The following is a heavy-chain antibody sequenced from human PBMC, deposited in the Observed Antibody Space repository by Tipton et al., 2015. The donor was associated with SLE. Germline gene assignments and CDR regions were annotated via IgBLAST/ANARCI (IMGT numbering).Heavy chain of an antibody. J-gene: IGHJ6*03. D-gene: IGHD3-3*01. CDR3: ATSETTIFGVVSLSYYYYLDV. V-gene: IGHV1-69*05. CDR1: GGTFSSHA. Sequence: QLVQSGPEVKMPGSSVKVSCKASGGTFSSHAINWVRQAPGQGLEWMGGITPVVPTADYAQKFQGRVTITTDESKSIAYMELSSLKSEDTAIYYCATSETTIFGVVSLSYYYYLDVWGKGTTVTVSS. CDR2: ITPVVPTA.